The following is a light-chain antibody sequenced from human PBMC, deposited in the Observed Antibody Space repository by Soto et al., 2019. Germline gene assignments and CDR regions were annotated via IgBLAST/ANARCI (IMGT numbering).Light chain of an antibody. V-gene: IGLV1-47*01. CDR1: SSNIGSNY. CDR3: AAWDDSLSGVV. Sequence: QSVLTQPPSASGTPGQRVTISCSGSSSNIGSNYVYWYQQLPGTAPKLLIYRSDQRPSGVPDRFSGSKSDTSGSLAISGLRSEDEADYYCAAWDDSLSGVVFGGGTKLTVL. CDR2: RSD. J-gene: IGLJ2*01.